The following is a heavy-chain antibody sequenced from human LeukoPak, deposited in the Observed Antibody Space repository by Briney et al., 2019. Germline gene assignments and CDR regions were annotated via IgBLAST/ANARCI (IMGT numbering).Heavy chain of an antibody. CDR3: ARGGCSGGSCYYYFDY. CDR2: INHSGST. V-gene: IGHV4-34*01. CDR1: GGSFSGYY. D-gene: IGHD2-15*01. J-gene: IGHJ4*02. Sequence: SETLSLTCAVYGGSFSGYYWSWIRQPPGKGLEWIGEINHSGSTNYNPSLKSRVTISVDTSKNQFSLKLSSVTAADTAVYYCARGGCSGGSCYYYFDYGGQGTLVTVSA.